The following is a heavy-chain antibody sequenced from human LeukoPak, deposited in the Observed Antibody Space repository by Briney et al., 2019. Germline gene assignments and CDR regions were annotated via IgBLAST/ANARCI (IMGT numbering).Heavy chain of an antibody. CDR1: GGSSSSGDYY. CDR2: IYYSGST. V-gene: IGHV4-30-4*08. J-gene: IGHJ3*02. D-gene: IGHD1-1*01. Sequence: SETLSLTCTVSGGSSSSGDYYWSWIRQPPGKGLEWIGYIYYSGSTYYNPSLKSRVTISVDTSKNQFSLKLSSVTAADTAVYYCARDLGVSTTVDAFDIWGQGTMVTVSS. CDR3: ARDLGVSTTVDAFDI.